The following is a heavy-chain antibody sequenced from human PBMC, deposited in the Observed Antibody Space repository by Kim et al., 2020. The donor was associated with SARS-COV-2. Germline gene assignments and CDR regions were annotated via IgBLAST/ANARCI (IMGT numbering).Heavy chain of an antibody. D-gene: IGHD3-22*01. Sequence: GGSLRLSCAASGFTFSSYAMNWVRQAPGKGLEWLSGISGSGGSSYYADSVKGRFTISRDNSKNTLSLQMNSLRAEDTAVYYCATWPRITMILIIAGWGQGTLVTVSS. CDR1: GFTFSSYA. CDR3: ATWPRITMILIIAG. V-gene: IGHV3-23*01. CDR2: ISGSGGSS. J-gene: IGHJ4*02.